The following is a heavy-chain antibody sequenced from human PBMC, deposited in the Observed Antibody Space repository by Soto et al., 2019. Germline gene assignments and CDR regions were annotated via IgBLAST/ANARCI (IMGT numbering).Heavy chain of an antibody. CDR2: IYSGGST. CDR1: GFTVSSNY. Sequence: GGSLRLSCAASGFTVSSNYMSWVRQAPGKGLEWVSVIYSGGSTYYADSVKGRFTISRDNSKNTLYLQMKSLRAEDTAVYYCASLARGGDLEYWGQGTLVTVSS. D-gene: IGHD2-21*02. CDR3: ASLARGGDLEY. J-gene: IGHJ4*02. V-gene: IGHV3-53*01.